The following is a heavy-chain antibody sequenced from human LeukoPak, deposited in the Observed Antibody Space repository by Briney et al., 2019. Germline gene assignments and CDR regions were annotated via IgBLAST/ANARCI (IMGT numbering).Heavy chain of an antibody. CDR3: ARVSGYSYNVYFDP. D-gene: IGHD5-18*01. CDR1: GGSISSGDHY. CDR2: IYYSGST. J-gene: IGHJ5*02. V-gene: IGHV4-31*03. Sequence: PSETLSLTCTVSGGSISSGDHYWGWIRQHPGKGLEWIAYIYYSGSTYYNPSLKSRVAISVDTSKNQFSLNLTSVTAADTAVYYCARVSGYSYNVYFDPWGQGTLVTVSS.